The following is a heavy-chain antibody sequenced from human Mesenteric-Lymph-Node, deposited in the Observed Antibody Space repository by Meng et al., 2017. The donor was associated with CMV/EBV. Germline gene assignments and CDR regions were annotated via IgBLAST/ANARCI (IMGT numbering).Heavy chain of an antibody. CDR2: INPNDGAP. D-gene: IGHD2-21*01. Sequence: ASVKVSCKPSGYTFTDYYVHWVRQAPGQGLEWMGWINPNDGAPNYAHNFRGRVTMTRDTSISTAYMEVGSLRSDDTAVYYCALLGDQDYWGQGTLVTVSS. V-gene: IGHV1-2*02. J-gene: IGHJ4*02. CDR1: GYTFTDYY. CDR3: ALLGDQDY.